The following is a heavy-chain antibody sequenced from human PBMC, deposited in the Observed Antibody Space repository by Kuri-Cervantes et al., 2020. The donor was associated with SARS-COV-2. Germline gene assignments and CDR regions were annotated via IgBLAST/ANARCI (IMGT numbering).Heavy chain of an antibody. CDR3: AKGLEYSSSSFDY. V-gene: IGHV3-11*06. CDR2: ISSSSSYT. D-gene: IGHD6-6*01. Sequence: GESLKISCAASGFTVSDYYMSWIRQAPGKGLEWVSYISSSSSYTNYADSVKGRFTISRDNAKNSLYLQMNSLRAEDTAVYYCAKGLEYSSSSFDYWGQGTLVTVSS. CDR1: GFTVSDYY. J-gene: IGHJ4*02.